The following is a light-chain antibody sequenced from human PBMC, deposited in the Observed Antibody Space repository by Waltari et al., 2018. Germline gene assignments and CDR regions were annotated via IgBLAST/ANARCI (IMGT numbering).Light chain of an antibody. CDR2: TGD. J-gene: IGLJ2*01. V-gene: IGLV1-44*01. CDR1: RSNVGNNA. Sequence: QSVLAQPPSASGTPGQTVTISCSGSRSNVGNNAVNWFQQLPGTAPKVVFSTGDPGPSGVPDRFSATKSGTSASLAISGLQSEDEADYYCAAWDDTLHGRVFGGGTRLTVL. CDR3: AAWDDTLHGRV.